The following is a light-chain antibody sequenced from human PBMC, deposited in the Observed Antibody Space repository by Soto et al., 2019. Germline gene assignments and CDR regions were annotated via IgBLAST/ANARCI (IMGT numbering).Light chain of an antibody. V-gene: IGKV3-20*01. CDR1: QSFDSAY. Sequence: ETVLTQSPDTLSLSPGERATLSCRARQSFDSAYLAWFQQKPGQAPRLLIYSASSRATGIPDRFSGSGSGTDFTLTISRLEPEDFAVYYCQRYGGSPWTFGQGTKVDIK. J-gene: IGKJ1*01. CDR2: SAS. CDR3: QRYGGSPWT.